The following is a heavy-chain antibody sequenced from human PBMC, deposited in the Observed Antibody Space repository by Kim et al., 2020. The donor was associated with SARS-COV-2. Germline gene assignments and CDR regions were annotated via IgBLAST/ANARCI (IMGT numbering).Heavy chain of an antibody. J-gene: IGHJ4*02. Sequence: SETLSLTCAVYGGSFSGYYWSWIRQPPGKGLEWIGEINHSGSTNYNPSLKSRVTISVDTSKNQFSLKLSSVTAADTAVYYCARWTTVTTGFGYWGQGTL. CDR2: INHSGST. V-gene: IGHV4-34*01. CDR3: ARWTTVTTGFGY. CDR1: GGSFSGYY. D-gene: IGHD4-17*01.